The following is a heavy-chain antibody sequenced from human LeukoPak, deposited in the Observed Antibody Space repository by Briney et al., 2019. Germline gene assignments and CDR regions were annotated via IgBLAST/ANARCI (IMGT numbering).Heavy chain of an antibody. Sequence: SETLSLTCTVSGGSISSGGYYWSWIRQHPGKGLEWIGYIYYSGSTYYNPPLRSRVTISVDTSKNQFSLKLSSVTAAGTAVYYCARDTGGYDYWGQGTLVTVSS. J-gene: IGHJ4*02. D-gene: IGHD2-8*02. CDR2: IYYSGST. V-gene: IGHV4-31*03. CDR3: ARDTGGYDY. CDR1: GGSISSGGYY.